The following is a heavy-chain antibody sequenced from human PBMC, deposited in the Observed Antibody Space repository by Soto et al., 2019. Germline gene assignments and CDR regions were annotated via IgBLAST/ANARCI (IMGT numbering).Heavy chain of an antibody. V-gene: IGHV3-49*03. CDR1: GFTFGDYA. Sequence: PGGSLRLSCTASGFTFGDYAMSWFRQAPGKGLEWVGFIRSKAYGGTTEYAASVKGRFTISRDDSKSIAYLQMNSLKTEDTAVYYCTRLTQYFDWLLFDYWGQGTLVTVSS. CDR3: TRLTQYFDWLLFDY. CDR2: IRSKAYGGTT. J-gene: IGHJ4*02. D-gene: IGHD3-9*01.